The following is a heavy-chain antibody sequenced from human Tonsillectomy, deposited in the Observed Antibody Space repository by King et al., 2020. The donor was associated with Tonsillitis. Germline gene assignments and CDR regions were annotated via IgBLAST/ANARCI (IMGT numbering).Heavy chain of an antibody. V-gene: IGHV1-18*04. CDR2: ISVYSGNT. D-gene: IGHD1-26*01. CDR1: GYTFTNDG. Sequence: VQLVQSGVEVKKPGASVKVSCQTSGYTFTNDGITWVRQAPGQGLEWVGWISVYSGNTNYAQKLQGRVTMTADTSTSTAYMELRSLTSDDTALYYCARVISGSYRYYFDYWGQGTLVTVSS. CDR3: ARVISGSYRYYFDY. J-gene: IGHJ4*02.